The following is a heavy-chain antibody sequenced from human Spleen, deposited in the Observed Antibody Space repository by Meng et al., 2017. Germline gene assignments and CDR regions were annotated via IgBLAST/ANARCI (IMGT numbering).Heavy chain of an antibody. D-gene: IGHD6-13*01. V-gene: IGHV3-53*01. CDR3: AKDRVSWQQVAIEF. J-gene: IGHJ4*02. CDR2: IYSGGDT. Sequence: GESLKISCAASGFSVSHNYMSWVRQAPGKGLEWVSVIYSGGDTYYANSVKGRFTISRDNSKSTLYLEMDSLRAEDTAVYYCAKDRVSWQQVAIEFWGQGTLVTVSS. CDR1: GFSVSHNY.